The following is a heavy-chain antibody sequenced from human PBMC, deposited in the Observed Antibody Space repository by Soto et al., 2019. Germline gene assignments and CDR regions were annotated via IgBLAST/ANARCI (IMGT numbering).Heavy chain of an antibody. D-gene: IGHD6-13*01. CDR1: GYTFTSYW. Sequence: PGESLKISCKGSGYTFTSYWIGWVRQMPGKGLEWVGIIYPGDSDTRYSPSFQGQVTISVDKSITTAYLQWSSLKASDTAMYYCARQGPYSSSWYSPYVDYRGQGTLVTVSS. V-gene: IGHV5-51*01. CDR2: IYPGDSDT. J-gene: IGHJ4*02. CDR3: ARQGPYSSSWYSPYVDY.